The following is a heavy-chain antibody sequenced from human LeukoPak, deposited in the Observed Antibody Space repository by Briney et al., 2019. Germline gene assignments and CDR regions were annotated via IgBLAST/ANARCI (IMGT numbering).Heavy chain of an antibody. CDR1: GFTFSSYT. Sequence: PGGSLRLSCAASGFTFSSYTMHWIRQAPGKGLEWVANIKEDGSEKYYVDSVKGRFTISRDNAKNSLYLQMNSLRAEDTAVYYCAREYYDFWSGYPQLTFYYYYYGMDVWGQGTTVTVSS. CDR2: IKEDGSEK. J-gene: IGHJ6*02. CDR3: AREYYDFWSGYPQLTFYYYYYGMDV. V-gene: IGHV3-7*03. D-gene: IGHD3-3*01.